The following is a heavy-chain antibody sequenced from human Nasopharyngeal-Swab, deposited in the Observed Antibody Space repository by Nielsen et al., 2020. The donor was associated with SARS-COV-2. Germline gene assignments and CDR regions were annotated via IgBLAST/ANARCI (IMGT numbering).Heavy chain of an antibody. CDR3: ARGIGSSSWIHYYYYYGMDV. CDR1: GYTFTSCD. CDR2: MNPNSGNT. D-gene: IGHD6-6*01. J-gene: IGHJ6*02. V-gene: IGHV1-8*01. Sequence: KVSCKASGYTFTSCDINWVRQATGQGLEWMGWMNPNSGNTGCAQKFQGRVTMTRNTSISTAYMELSSLRSEDTAVYYCARGIGSSSWIHYYYYYGMDVWGQGTTVTVSS.